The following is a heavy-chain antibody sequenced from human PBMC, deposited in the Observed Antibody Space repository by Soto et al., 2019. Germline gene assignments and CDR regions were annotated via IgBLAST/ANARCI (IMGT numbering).Heavy chain of an antibody. CDR1: GGSFSGYY. CDR3: ARVAGYCSGGSCYDRLDY. J-gene: IGHJ4*02. CDR2: INHSGST. D-gene: IGHD2-15*01. Sequence: SETLSLTCAVYGGSFSGYYWSWIRQPPGKGLEWIGEINHSGSTNYNPSLKSRVTISVDTSKNQFSLKLSSVTAADTAVYYCARVAGYCSGGSCYDRLDYWGQGTLVTVSS. V-gene: IGHV4-34*01.